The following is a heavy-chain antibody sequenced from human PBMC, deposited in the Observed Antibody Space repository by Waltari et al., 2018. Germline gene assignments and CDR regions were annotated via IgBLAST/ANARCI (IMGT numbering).Heavy chain of an antibody. Sequence: EVQLLEYGGGWVQPGGSLRLYCTASGLPLRIYAMLWVRRAPGKGLEWVSSITMSGCNTYYADSVKGRFTISRDNSKNTLYLQMNSLRAEDTAVYYCAKGRSGYDYWSGYYQFDYWGQGTLVTVSS. CDR1: GLPLRIYA. V-gene: IGHV3-23*01. CDR2: ITMSGCNT. CDR3: AKGRSGYDYWSGYYQFDY. J-gene: IGHJ4*02. D-gene: IGHD3-3*01.